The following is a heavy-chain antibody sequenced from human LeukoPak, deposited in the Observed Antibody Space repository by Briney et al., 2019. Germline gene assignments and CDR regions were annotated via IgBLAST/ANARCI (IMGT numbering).Heavy chain of an antibody. CDR2: INPRGTST. J-gene: IGHJ4*02. CDR3: ARGAWYNSAYTALHYFYY. D-gene: IGHD6-19*01. V-gene: IGHV1-46*01. CDR1: GYSFTSHY. Sequence: ASVKVSCKASGYSFTSHYMHWVRQAPGQGLEWMGLINPRGTSTIYAKQFQDKVTMTRDTSISTAYMELSSMKSEDPAIYYCARGAWYNSAYTALHYFYYWGQGTLVTVSS.